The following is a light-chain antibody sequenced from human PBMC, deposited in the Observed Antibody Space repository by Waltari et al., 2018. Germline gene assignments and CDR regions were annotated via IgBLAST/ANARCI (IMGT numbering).Light chain of an antibody. CDR2: NVS. CDR3: SSFTTGSTGL. Sequence: QSALAQPASVSGSPGQSITISCTGSSSDIGAFDLVPWYQQHPGRAPRLIIRNVSESPSGVPHRFSGSKSGNTASLTISSLRSEDESLYFCSSFTTGSTGLFGGGTKLTVL. J-gene: IGLJ2*01. V-gene: IGLV2-14*03. CDR1: SSDIGAFDL.